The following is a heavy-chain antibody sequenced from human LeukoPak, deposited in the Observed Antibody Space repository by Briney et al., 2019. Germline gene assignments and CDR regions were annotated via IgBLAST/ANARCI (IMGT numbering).Heavy chain of an antibody. J-gene: IGHJ4*02. Sequence: GRSLRLSCAASGFTFYSYAMHWVRQAPGKGLEWVAVISYDGSNYYYADSVKGRFTISRDNSKNTLYLQMNSLRAGDTAVYYCATLGPGSYVNYLLPDYWGQGTLVTVSS. CDR3: ATLGPGSYVNYLLPDY. V-gene: IGHV3-30*04. CDR1: GFTFYSYA. D-gene: IGHD1-26*01. CDR2: ISYDGSNY.